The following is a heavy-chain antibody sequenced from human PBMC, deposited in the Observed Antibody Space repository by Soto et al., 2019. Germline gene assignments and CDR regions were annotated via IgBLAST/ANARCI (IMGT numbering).Heavy chain of an antibody. CDR3: ARDVSIAARHDAFDI. CDR2: IYYSGST. D-gene: IGHD6-6*01. CDR1: GGSISSYY. V-gene: IGHV4-59*01. Sequence: SETLSLTCTVSGGSISSYYWSWIRQPPGKGLEWIGYIYYSGSTNYNPSLKSRVTISVDTSKNQFSLKRSSVTAADTAVYYCARDVSIAARHDAFDIWGQGTMVTVSS. J-gene: IGHJ3*02.